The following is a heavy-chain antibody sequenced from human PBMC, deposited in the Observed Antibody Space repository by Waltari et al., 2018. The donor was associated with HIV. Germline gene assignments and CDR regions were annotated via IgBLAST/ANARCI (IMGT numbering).Heavy chain of an antibody. V-gene: IGHV3-23*01. Sequence: EVQLLESGGGLVQPVGSLRLSCAASGFTCRRYAMSWVRQAPGKGLEWVSTISGSGDSTYYADSVKGRFTISRDNSKNTVYLQMNSLRAEDSAVYYCAKARALVVVAATNYWGQGTLVTVSS. CDR1: GFTCRRYA. J-gene: IGHJ4*02. CDR2: ISGSGDST. CDR3: AKARALVVVAATNY. D-gene: IGHD2-15*01.